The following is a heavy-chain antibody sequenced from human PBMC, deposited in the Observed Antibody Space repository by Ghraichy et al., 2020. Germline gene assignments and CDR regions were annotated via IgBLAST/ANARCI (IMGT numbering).Heavy chain of an antibody. CDR3: ARDQLITIFGVVNLRGAFDI. J-gene: IGHJ3*02. D-gene: IGHD3-3*01. CDR1: GFTFSSYW. CDR2: IKQDGSEK. V-gene: IGHV3-7*01. Sequence: GGSLRLSCAASGFTFSSYWMSWVRQAPGKGLEWVANIKQDGSEKYYVDSVKGRFTISRDNAKNSLYLQMNSLRAEDTAVYYCARDQLITIFGVVNLRGAFDIWGQGTMVTVSS.